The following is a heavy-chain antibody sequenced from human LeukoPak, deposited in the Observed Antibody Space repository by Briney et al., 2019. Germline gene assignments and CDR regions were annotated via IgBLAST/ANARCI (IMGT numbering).Heavy chain of an antibody. Sequence: SVKVSCKASGGTFSSYAISWVRQAPGQGLEWMGRIIPVFGTANYAQKFQGRVTITTDESTSTAYMELSSLRSEDTAVYYCASVGGLESDYWGQGTLVTVSS. V-gene: IGHV1-69*05. CDR1: GGTFSSYA. D-gene: IGHD3-16*01. CDR2: IIPVFGTA. CDR3: ASVGGLESDY. J-gene: IGHJ4*02.